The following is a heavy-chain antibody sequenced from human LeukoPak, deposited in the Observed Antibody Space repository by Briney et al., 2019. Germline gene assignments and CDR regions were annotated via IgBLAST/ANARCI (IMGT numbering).Heavy chain of an antibody. Sequence: GGSLRLSCAASGFNFNNFAMSWVRQAPGKGLEWLSAMTGPADTTYYAESVKGRLTISRDYSKSMVFLQMNSLRVEDTAIYYCAKGAEIDHWGQGTLVTVSS. CDR3: AKGAEIDH. J-gene: IGHJ4*02. CDR2: MTGPADTT. V-gene: IGHV3-23*01. CDR1: GFNFNNFA.